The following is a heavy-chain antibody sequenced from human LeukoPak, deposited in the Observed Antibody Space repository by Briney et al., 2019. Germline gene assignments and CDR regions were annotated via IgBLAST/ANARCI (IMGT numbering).Heavy chain of an antibody. CDR1: GFTFSDYY. CDR2: ISSSGSTI. CDR3: ARDRSPGRGYFPNYFDY. Sequence: GGSLRLSCAASGFTFSDYYMNCIRQAPGKGLEWVSYISSSGSTIYYADSVKGRFTISRDNAKNSLYLEMNSLRAEDTAVYYCARDRSPGRGYFPNYFDYWGQGTLVTVSS. J-gene: IGHJ4*02. V-gene: IGHV3-11*01. D-gene: IGHD3-22*01.